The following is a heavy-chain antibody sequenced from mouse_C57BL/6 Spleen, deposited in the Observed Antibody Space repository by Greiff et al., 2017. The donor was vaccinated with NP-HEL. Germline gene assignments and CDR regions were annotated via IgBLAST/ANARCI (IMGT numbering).Heavy chain of an antibody. Sequence: VQLQESGPELVKPGASVKISCKASGYSFTSYYIHWVKQRPGQGLAWIGWIYPGSGNTKYNEKFKGKATLTADTSSSTAYMQLSSLTSEDAAVYYCARWGTTVVATDYWGQGTTLTVSS. J-gene: IGHJ2*01. CDR1: GYSFTSYY. V-gene: IGHV1-66*01. D-gene: IGHD1-1*01. CDR3: ARWGTTVVATDY. CDR2: IYPGSGNT.